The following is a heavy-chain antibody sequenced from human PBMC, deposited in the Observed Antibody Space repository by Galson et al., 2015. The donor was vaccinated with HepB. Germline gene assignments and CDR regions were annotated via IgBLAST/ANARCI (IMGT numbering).Heavy chain of an antibody. Sequence: SLRLSCAASGFSFSSYWMHWVRQAPGKGLVWVSCIDNEGSTTRYADSVRGRFTISRDNAKNTLYLQMNSLRAEDTAVYYCARGWYRYMDVWGKGITVTVSS. J-gene: IGHJ6*03. V-gene: IGHV3-74*01. CDR1: GFSFSSYW. D-gene: IGHD2-15*01. CDR2: IDNEGSTT. CDR3: ARGWYRYMDV.